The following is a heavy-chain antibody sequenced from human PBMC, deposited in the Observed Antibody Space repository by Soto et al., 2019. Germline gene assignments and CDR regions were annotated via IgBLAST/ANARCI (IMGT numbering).Heavy chain of an antibody. CDR2: IWYDGSNK. CDR3: ARDGGSTAMVTEPDY. CDR1: GFTFSSYG. Sequence: GGSLRLSCAASGFTFSSYGMHWVRQAPGKGLEWVAVIWYDGSNKYYADSVKGRFTISRDNSKNTLYLQMNSLRAEDTAVYYCARDGGSTAMVTEPDYWGQGTLVTVSS. D-gene: IGHD5-18*01. V-gene: IGHV3-33*01. J-gene: IGHJ4*02.